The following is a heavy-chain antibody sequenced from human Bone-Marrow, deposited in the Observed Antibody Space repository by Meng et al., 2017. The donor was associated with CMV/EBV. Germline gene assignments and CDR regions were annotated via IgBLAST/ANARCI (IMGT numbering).Heavy chain of an antibody. D-gene: IGHD1-26*01. V-gene: IGHV4-39*01. J-gene: IGHJ4*02. CDR1: GGSISSSSYY. CDR2: IYYSGST. Sequence: SETLSLTCTVSGGSISSSSYYWGWIRQPPGKGLEWIGSIYYSGSTYYNPSLKSRVTISVDTSKNQFSLKLSSVTAADTAVYYCARNSPREGIDYWGQGNLLTVSS. CDR3: ARNSPREGIDY.